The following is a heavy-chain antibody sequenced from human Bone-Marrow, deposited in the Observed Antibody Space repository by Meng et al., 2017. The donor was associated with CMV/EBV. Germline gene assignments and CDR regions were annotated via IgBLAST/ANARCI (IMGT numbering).Heavy chain of an antibody. CDR2: ISGYNGHT. J-gene: IGHJ4*02. D-gene: IGHD6-6*01. V-gene: IGHV1-18*01. CDR3: ARVSGLVDCFDY. CDR1: GYTFTSYG. Sequence: KTSGYTFTSYGISWVRQAPGQGLEWMGWISGYNGHTNYAQKFQGRVTMTTDTSTSTAYMELRSLRSDDTATYYCARVSGLVDCFDYWGQGTLVTVSS.